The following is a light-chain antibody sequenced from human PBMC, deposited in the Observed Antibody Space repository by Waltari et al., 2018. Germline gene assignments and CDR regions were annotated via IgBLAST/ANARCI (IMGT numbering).Light chain of an antibody. J-gene: IGKJ2*01. V-gene: IGKV4-1*01. CDR1: QSVLYSSNNKNY. CDR2: WAS. CDR3: QQYYGSPFN. Sequence: DIVMTQSPDSLAVSLGERATINCKSSQSVLYSSNNKNYLAWYQQKPGQPPKLLIYWASTRESGVPDRFSGSGSGTDFTLTINSLQAEDVAIYYCQQYYGSPFNFGQGTNLEI.